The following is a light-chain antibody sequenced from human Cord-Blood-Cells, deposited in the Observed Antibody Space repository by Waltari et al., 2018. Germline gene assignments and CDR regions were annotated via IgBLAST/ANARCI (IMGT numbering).Light chain of an antibody. Sequence: DIQMTQSPSSLSASVGYRVTITCRASQSISSYLNWYQQKPGQAPKLLIYAASSLQSGVPARFSGSGSGTDFTLTISSLQPEDFATYYCQQSYSTPYTFGQGTKVEIK. V-gene: IGKV1-39*01. CDR1: QSISSY. J-gene: IGKJ2*01. CDR2: AAS. CDR3: QQSYSTPYT.